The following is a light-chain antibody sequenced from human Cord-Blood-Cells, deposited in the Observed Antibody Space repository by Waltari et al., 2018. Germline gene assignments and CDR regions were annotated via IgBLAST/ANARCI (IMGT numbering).Light chain of an antibody. CDR1: SSHVGGYNY. CDR3: CSYAGSYTYV. CDR2: DVS. V-gene: IGLV2-11*01. J-gene: IGLJ1*01. Sequence: QSALTQPRSVSGSPGQSVPLPGTGTSSHVGGYNYLPWYQQHPGKAPKLMIYDVSKRPSGVPDRFSGSKSGNTASLTISGLQAEDEADYYCCSYAGSYTYVFGTGTKVTVL.